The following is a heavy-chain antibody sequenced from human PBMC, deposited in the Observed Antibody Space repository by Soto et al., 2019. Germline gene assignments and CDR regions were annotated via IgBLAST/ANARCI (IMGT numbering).Heavy chain of an antibody. J-gene: IGHJ6*02. Sequence: NPGGSLRLSCAASGFTFSNAWMSWVRQAPGKGLEWVGRIKSKTDGGTTDYAAPVKGRFTISRDDSKNTLYLQMNSLKTEDTAVYYCTTVVHFDWLVPTSYYGMDVWGQGTTVTVSS. CDR1: GFTFSNAW. CDR2: IKSKTDGGTT. V-gene: IGHV3-15*01. D-gene: IGHD3-9*01. CDR3: TTVVHFDWLVPTSYYGMDV.